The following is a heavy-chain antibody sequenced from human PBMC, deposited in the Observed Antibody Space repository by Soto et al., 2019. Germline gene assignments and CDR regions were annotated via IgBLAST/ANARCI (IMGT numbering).Heavy chain of an antibody. J-gene: IGHJ4*02. Sequence: EVQLLESGGGLVQPGGSLRLSCAASGFTFSSYAMSWVRQAPGKGLEWVSAISGSGGSTYYADSVKGRFTISRDNSRTTLYLQMNSLRAEDTAVYYCAKYPTGDYALRLDSWGPGTLVTGSS. V-gene: IGHV3-23*01. CDR3: AKYPTGDYALRLDS. CDR2: ISGSGGST. CDR1: GFTFSSYA. D-gene: IGHD4-17*01.